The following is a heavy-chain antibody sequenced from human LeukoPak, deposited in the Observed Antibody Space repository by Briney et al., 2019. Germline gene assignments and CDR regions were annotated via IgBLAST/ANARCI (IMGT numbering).Heavy chain of an antibody. V-gene: IGHV1-2*02. J-gene: IGHJ2*01. CDR2: INPNSGGT. Sequence: ASVTVSCKASGYTFTGYYVHWVRQAPGQGLEWMGWINPNSGGTNYAQKFQGRVTMTRDTSITTAYMELSRLSSDDTAVYYCARHPGKVTNDWYFDLWGRGTLVTVSS. D-gene: IGHD4-23*01. CDR1: GYTFTGYY. CDR3: ARHPGKVTNDWYFDL.